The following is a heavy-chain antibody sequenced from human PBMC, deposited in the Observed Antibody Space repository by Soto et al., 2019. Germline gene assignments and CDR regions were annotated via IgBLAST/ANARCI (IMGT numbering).Heavy chain of an antibody. V-gene: IGHV3-72*01. CDR3: ARELMTTVTYFDY. CDR1: GFTFSSYA. D-gene: IGHD4-17*01. Sequence: VQLVESGGGVVQPGRSLRLSCAASGFTFSSYAMHWVRQAPGKGLEWVGRTKNKAKSFATEYAASVKGRFTISRDDAKNSLYLQMSSLETEDTAVYYCARELMTTVTYFDYWGQGTLVTVSS. CDR2: TKNKAKSFAT. J-gene: IGHJ4*02.